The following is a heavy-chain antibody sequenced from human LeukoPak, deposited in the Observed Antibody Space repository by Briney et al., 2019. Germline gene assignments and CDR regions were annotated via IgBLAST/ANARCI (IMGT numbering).Heavy chain of an antibody. D-gene: IGHD2-2*01. CDR3: ARVRFPADC. V-gene: IGHV3-7*01. J-gene: IGHJ4*02. CDR2: IKHDGREK. Sequence: PGGSLRLYCVASGFTFETYWMSWVRQAPGKGLEWMANIKHDGREKYYVDSVKGRFTISRDNAKASVYLHMNSLRVEDTAIYYCARVRFPADCWGQGTLVTASS. CDR1: GFTFETYW.